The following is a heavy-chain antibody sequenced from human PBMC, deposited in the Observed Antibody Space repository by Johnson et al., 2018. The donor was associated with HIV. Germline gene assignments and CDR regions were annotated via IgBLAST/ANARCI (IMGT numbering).Heavy chain of an antibody. V-gene: IGHV3-13*01. Sequence: VQLVESGGGLVQPGGSLRLSCAASGFTFSSYDMHWVRQATGKGLEWVSAIGTAGDTYYPGSVKGRFTISRENAKNSLYLQMNSLRAGDTAVYYWARARRSSRWYAGDDAFDIWGQGTMVTVSS. CDR1: GFTFSSYD. CDR2: IGTAGDT. D-gene: IGHD6-13*01. CDR3: ARARRSSRWYAGDDAFDI. J-gene: IGHJ3*02.